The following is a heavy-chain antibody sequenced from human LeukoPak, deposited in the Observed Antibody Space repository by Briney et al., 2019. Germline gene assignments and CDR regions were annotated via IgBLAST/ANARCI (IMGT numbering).Heavy chain of an antibody. J-gene: IGHJ4*02. D-gene: IGHD6-19*01. Sequence: ASVKVSCKASGYTFTGHYMHWVRQAPGQGLEWMGWINPNSGGTNYAQKFQGRVTMTRGTSISTAYMELSRLRSDDTAVYYCARWRGYASDWSGPFDDWGQGTLVTVS. CDR2: INPNSGGT. V-gene: IGHV1-2*02. CDR3: ARWRGYASDWSGPFDD. CDR1: GYTFTGHY.